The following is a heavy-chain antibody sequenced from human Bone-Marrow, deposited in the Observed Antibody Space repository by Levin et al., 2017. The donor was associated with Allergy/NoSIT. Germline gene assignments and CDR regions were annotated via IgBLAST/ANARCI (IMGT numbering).Heavy chain of an antibody. J-gene: IGHJ4*02. D-gene: IGHD6-6*01. CDR1: GGIFSTYV. CDR3: AGSSSGTGQFDH. Sequence: SVKVSCKASGGIFSTYVISWVRQAPGQGLEWMGGIVPIFGTTHYAQKLQGRITITADKSTSTAYMELSRLRSEDTAVYYCAGSSSGTGQFDHRGQGTLVTVSS. V-gene: IGHV1-69*06. CDR2: IVPIFGTT.